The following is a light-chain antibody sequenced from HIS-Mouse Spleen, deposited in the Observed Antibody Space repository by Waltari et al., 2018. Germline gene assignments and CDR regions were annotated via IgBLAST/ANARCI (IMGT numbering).Light chain of an antibody. V-gene: IGLV3-21*03. CDR1: NIGSKS. CDR2: DDS. J-gene: IGLJ2*01. CDR3: QVWDSSSDHVV. Sequence: SYVLTQPPSVSVAPGKTARITCGGNNIGSKSVHWYQQKPGQAPVLVVYDDSDRPSGIPAPFSGSNSGNTATLTISRVEAGDEADYYCQVWDSSSDHVVFGGGTKLTVL.